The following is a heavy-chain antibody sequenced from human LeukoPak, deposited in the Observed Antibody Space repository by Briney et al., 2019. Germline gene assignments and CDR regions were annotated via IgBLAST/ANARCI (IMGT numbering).Heavy chain of an antibody. CDR1: GYNFTNYV. Sequence: ASVKVSCKASGYNFTNYVINWVRQAPGQGLEWMGWINPYNGHSNSAQKFQDRVIMTTDASTTTGYMQLTSLRSDDSAVYFCAIGLLGDSSSSWYTDYWGQGALVTVSS. CDR3: AIGLLGDSSSSWYTDY. CDR2: INPYNGHS. J-gene: IGHJ4*02. V-gene: IGHV1-18*01. D-gene: IGHD6-13*01.